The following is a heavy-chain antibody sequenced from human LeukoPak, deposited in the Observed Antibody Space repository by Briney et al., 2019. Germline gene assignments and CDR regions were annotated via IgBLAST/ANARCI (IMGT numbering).Heavy chain of an antibody. CDR2: IYYSADA. CDR3: ASHSSLGGPLAHLDS. V-gene: IGHV4-59*08. J-gene: IGHJ4*02. D-gene: IGHD2-2*01. Sequence: SETLSLTCSVSGGSITSYYWSWIRQPPGKGLEWIGFIYYSADANYNPSLKSRVTMSVDTSKNHLSLKLNSVTAADTAVYYCASHSSLGGPLAHLDSWGQGRLVAVSS. CDR1: GGSITSYY.